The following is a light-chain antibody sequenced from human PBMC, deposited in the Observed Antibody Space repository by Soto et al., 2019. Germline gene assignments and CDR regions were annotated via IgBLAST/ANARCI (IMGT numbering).Light chain of an antibody. CDR3: QQFATSPLT. CDR2: AAS. V-gene: IGKV3-20*01. Sequence: EIVLTQSPDTLSLSPGERATLFCRASQTLSINSLAWYQQKPGQAPRLLIYAASTRDTGIPDRFNGSGSGTDFTLTISRLEPEDFAVYYCQQFATSPLTFGGGTKVDIK. CDR1: QTLSINS. J-gene: IGKJ4*01.